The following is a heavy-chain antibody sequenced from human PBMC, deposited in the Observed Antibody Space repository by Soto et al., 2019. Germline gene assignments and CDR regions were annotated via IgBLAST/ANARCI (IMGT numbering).Heavy chain of an antibody. CDR2: ISSSSSYI. Sequence: GGSLRLSCAASGFTFSSYSMTWVRQAPGKGLEWVSSISSSSSYIYYADSVKGRFTISRENAKNSLYLQINRLRDEDTAVYYCASERGVAHVGGYDYGMDVWGQGTTVTVSS. J-gene: IGHJ6*02. V-gene: IGHV3-21*01. CDR1: GFTFSSYS. D-gene: IGHD3-10*01. CDR3: ASERGVAHVGGYDYGMDV.